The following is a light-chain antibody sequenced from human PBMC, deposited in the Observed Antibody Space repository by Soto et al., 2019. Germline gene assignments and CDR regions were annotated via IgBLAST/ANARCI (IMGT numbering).Light chain of an antibody. CDR1: HSLLKSNGNIY. CDR3: MQARQNTNT. Sequence: ALTQSALSMPVTPGQPASISSRSSHSLLKSNGNIYLGWYLQKPGQSPQIXXHLGSNRACGVPDRFSGSGSGTDFTLNISRVQDEDVGVYFGMQARQNTNTFGQGTRLEIK. V-gene: IGKV2-28*01. CDR2: LGS. J-gene: IGKJ5*01.